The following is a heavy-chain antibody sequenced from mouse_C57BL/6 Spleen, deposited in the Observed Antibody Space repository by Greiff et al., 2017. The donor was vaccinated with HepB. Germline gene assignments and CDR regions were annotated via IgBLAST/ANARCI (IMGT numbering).Heavy chain of an antibody. CDR3: ASPDEDYAMDY. J-gene: IGHJ4*01. CDR2: IHPNSGST. Sequence: QVQLKQPGAELVRPGSSVKLSCKASGYTFTSYWMHWVKQRPGQGLEWIGMIHPNSGSTNYNEKFKSKATLTVDKSSSTAYMQLSSLTSEDSAVYYCASPDEDYAMDYWGQGTSVTVSS. V-gene: IGHV1-64*01. CDR1: GYTFTSYW.